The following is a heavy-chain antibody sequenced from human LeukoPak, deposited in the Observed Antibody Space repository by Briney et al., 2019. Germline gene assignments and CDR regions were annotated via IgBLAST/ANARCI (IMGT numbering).Heavy chain of an antibody. CDR3: ARESIVVVPAADYYYYGMDV. J-gene: IGHJ6*02. Sequence: GGSLRLSCPASAFTFSRYSMNWVRQAPGKGLEWVSSISSSSSYIYYADSVKGRFTISRDNAKNSLYLQMNSLRAEDTAVYYCARESIVVVPAADYYYYGMDVWGQGTTVTVSS. CDR1: AFTFSRYS. V-gene: IGHV3-21*01. CDR2: ISSSSSYI. D-gene: IGHD2-2*01.